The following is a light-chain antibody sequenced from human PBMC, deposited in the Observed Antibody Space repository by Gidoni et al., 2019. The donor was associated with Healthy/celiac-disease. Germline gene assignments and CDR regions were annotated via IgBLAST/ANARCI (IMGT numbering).Light chain of an antibody. Sequence: DIVMTQSPDSLAGSLGERATINCKSSQSVLYSSNNKNYLAWYQQKPGQPPKLLIYWASTRESGVPDRFSGSGSGTDFTLTISSLQAEDVAVYYCQQYYSNPFTFXPXTKVEI. CDR3: QQYYSNPFT. V-gene: IGKV4-1*01. CDR2: WAS. CDR1: QSVLYSSNNKNY. J-gene: IGKJ3*01.